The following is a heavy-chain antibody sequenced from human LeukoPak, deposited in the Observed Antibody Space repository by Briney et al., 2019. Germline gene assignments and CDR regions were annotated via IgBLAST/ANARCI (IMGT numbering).Heavy chain of an antibody. CDR1: GFAFTNAW. V-gene: IGHV3-15*07. CDR2: IKSKTDGGTA. CDR3: TTADSSGRFLIDY. Sequence: GGSLRLSCAASGFAFTNAWMNWVRQAPGKGLEWVGRIKSKTDGGTADYAAPVKGRFTISRDDSKNTLYLQMNSLKTEDTAVYYCTTADSSGRFLIDYWGQGTLLTVSS. D-gene: IGHD3-22*01. J-gene: IGHJ4*02.